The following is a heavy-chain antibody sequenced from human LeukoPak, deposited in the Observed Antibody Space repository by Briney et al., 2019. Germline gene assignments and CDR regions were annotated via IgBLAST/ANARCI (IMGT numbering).Heavy chain of an antibody. CDR1: GYSFTSYW. V-gene: IGHV5-51*01. Sequence: GESLKISCKGSGYSFTSYWIGWVRQMPVKGLEWMGIIYPGDSDTRYSPSFQGQVTISADKSITTAYLQWSSLKASDTAIYFCARPRFTVTNDAFDIWGQGTMVTVSS. J-gene: IGHJ3*02. CDR3: ARPRFTVTNDAFDI. D-gene: IGHD4-17*01. CDR2: IYPGDSDT.